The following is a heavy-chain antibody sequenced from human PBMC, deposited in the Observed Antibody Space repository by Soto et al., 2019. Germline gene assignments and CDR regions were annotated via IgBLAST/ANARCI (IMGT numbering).Heavy chain of an antibody. CDR1: GGSISSYY. J-gene: IGHJ3*02. CDR3: ARGLGQFERSVGEGAFDI. D-gene: IGHD3-16*01. Sequence: SETLSLTCTVSGGSISSYYWSWIRQPPGKGLEWIGYIYYSGSTNYNPSLKSRVTISVDTSKNQFSLKLSSVTAADTAVYYCARGLGQFERSVGEGAFDIWGQGTMVTVSS. V-gene: IGHV4-59*01. CDR2: IYYSGST.